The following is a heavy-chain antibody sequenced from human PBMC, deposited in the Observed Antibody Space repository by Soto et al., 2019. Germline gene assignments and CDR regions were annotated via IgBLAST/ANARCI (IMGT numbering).Heavy chain of an antibody. D-gene: IGHD4-4*01. CDR1: RYTFISYD. CDR3: ARSPSWETTVTPYYFDY. J-gene: IGHJ4*01. Sequence: ASVKVSCKASRYTFISYDINWVLQATGQGLEWMGWMNHKSANTGYAQNFQGRVTMTRNTTISTAYMELSSLRSEDTAVYYCARSPSWETTVTPYYFDYWG. CDR2: MNHKSANT. V-gene: IGHV1-8*01.